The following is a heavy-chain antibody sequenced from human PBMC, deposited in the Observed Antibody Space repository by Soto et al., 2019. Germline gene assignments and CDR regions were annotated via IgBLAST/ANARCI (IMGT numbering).Heavy chain of an antibody. D-gene: IGHD4-17*01. CDR2: INHSGST. J-gene: IGHJ6*02. CDR1: GRSFSGYY. CDR3: ARGLFATVATKRYYYYGMDV. V-gene: IGHV4-34*01. Sequence: PSETLSLTCAVYGRSFSGYYWSWIRQPPGKGLEWIGEINHSGSTNYNPSLKSRVTISVDTSKNQFSLKLSSVTAADTAVYYCARGLFATVATKRYYYYGMDVWGQGTTVTVSS.